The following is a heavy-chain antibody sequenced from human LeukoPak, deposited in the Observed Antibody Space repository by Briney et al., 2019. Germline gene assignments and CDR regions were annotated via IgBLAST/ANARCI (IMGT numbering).Heavy chain of an antibody. CDR3: ARGGVVVTKENAFDI. V-gene: IGHV1-18*01. Sequence: ASVKVSCKASGYTFTSYGISWVRQAPGQGLERMGWISAYNGNTNYAQKLQGRVTMTTDTSTSTAYMELRSLRSDDTAVYYCARGGVVVTKENAFDIWGQGTMVTVSS. CDR1: GYTFTSYG. CDR2: ISAYNGNT. D-gene: IGHD2-21*02. J-gene: IGHJ3*02.